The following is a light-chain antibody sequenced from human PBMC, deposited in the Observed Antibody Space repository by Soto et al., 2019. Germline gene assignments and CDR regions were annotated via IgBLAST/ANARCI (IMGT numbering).Light chain of an antibody. CDR2: AAS. V-gene: IGKV1-39*01. J-gene: IGKJ5*01. CDR1: QSISSY. CDR3: QQSYRTPPIA. Sequence: IQMTQSPSSLYASEQDRVSITCRASQSISSYLNWYQQKPGKAPKLLIYAASSLQSGVPSRFSGSGSGTDFTLTISTLQPEDFATYYCQQSYRTPPIAFGQGTRLEIK.